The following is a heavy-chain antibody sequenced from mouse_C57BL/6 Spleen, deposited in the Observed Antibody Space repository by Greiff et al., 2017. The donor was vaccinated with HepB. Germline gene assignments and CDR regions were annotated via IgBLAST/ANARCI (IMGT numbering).Heavy chain of an antibody. J-gene: IGHJ1*03. V-gene: IGHV1-59*01. CDR3: ARHYGYDENWYFDV. Sequence: QVQLQQSGAELVRPGTSVKLSCKASGYTFTSYWMHWVKQRPGQGLEWIGVIDPSDSYTNYNQKFKGKATLTVDTSSSTAYMQLSSLTSEDSAVYYCARHYGYDENWYFDVWGTGTTVTVSS. D-gene: IGHD2-2*01. CDR2: IDPSDSYT. CDR1: GYTFTSYW.